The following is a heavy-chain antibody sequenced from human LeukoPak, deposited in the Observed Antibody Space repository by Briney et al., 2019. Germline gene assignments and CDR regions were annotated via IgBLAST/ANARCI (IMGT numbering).Heavy chain of an antibody. V-gene: IGHV3-30*02. CDR1: GFTFSSYG. Sequence: GGSLRLFCAASGFTFSSYGMHWVRQAPGKGLEWVAFIRYDGSNKYYADSVKGRFTISRDNSKNTLYLQMNSLRAEDTAVYYCAKDQIEFVLMVYAVFDYWGQGTLVAVSS. D-gene: IGHD2-8*01. J-gene: IGHJ4*02. CDR2: IRYDGSNK. CDR3: AKDQIEFVLMVYAVFDY.